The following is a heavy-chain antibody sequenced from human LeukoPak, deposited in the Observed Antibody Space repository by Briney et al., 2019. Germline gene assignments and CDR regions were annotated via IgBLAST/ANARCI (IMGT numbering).Heavy chain of an antibody. D-gene: IGHD2-2*01. J-gene: IGHJ3*02. CDR2: IYYSGST. V-gene: IGHV4-59*12. CDR1: GGSISSYY. Sequence: SETLSLTCTVSGGSISSYYWSWIRQPPGKGLEWIGYIYYSGSTYYNPSLKSRVTISVDRSKNQFSLKLSSVTAADTAVYYCARDCSSTSCLHGAFDIWGQGTMVTVSS. CDR3: ARDCSSTSCLHGAFDI.